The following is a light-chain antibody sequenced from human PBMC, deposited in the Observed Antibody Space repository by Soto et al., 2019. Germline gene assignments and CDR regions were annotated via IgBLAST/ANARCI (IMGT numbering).Light chain of an antibody. CDR3: QQRSNWPPYT. J-gene: IGKJ2*01. Sequence: EIVLTQSPATLSLSPGERATLSCRASQSVSSYLAWYQQKPGQAPRLLIYDASNRATGIPARFSGSGSGTXXXXXXSXXEPEDFAVYYCQQRSNWPPYTFGQGTKLEIK. V-gene: IGKV3-11*01. CDR2: DAS. CDR1: QSVSSY.